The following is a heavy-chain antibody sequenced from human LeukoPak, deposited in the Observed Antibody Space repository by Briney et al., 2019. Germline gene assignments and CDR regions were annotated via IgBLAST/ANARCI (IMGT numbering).Heavy chain of an antibody. CDR1: GGSISSSSYY. J-gene: IGHJ6*03. CDR3: ARVSCSSTSCYRSYYYYMDV. D-gene: IGHD2-2*02. V-gene: IGHV4-39*07. Sequence: SETLSLTCTVSGGSISSSSYYWVWIRQPPGKGLEWIGSIYYSGSTYYNPSLKSRVTISVDTSKNQFSLKLSSVTAADTAVYYCARVSCSSTSCYRSYYYYMDVWGKGTTVTVSS. CDR2: IYYSGST.